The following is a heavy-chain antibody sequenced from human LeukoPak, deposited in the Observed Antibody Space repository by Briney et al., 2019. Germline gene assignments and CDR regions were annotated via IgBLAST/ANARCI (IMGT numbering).Heavy chain of an antibody. CDR2: ISESGGST. Sequence: SGGSLRLSCVASGSSFSRFGMNWVRQAPGKGLEWVSGISESGGSTYYADSVKGRFTISRDSSKNTLYLQMNNLRPEDTAVYYCAKLHNLNCDYWGLGTLVTVSS. V-gene: IGHV3-23*01. D-gene: IGHD1-14*01. CDR1: GSSFSRFG. CDR3: AKLHNLNCDY. J-gene: IGHJ4*02.